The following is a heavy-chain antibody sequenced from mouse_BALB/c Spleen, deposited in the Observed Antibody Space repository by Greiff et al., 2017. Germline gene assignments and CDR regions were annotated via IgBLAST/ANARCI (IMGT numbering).Heavy chain of an antibody. V-gene: IGHV2-6-7*01. CDR2: IWGDGST. CDR3: AVYSYGSSYAMDY. Sequence: VQLQESGPGLVAPSQSLSITCTVSGFSLTGYGVNWVRQPPGKGLEWLGMIWGDGSTDYNSALKSRLSISKDNSKSQVFLKMNSLQTDDTARFYCAVYSYGSSYAMDYWGQGTSVTVSS. D-gene: IGHD1-1*01. J-gene: IGHJ4*01. CDR1: GFSLTGYG.